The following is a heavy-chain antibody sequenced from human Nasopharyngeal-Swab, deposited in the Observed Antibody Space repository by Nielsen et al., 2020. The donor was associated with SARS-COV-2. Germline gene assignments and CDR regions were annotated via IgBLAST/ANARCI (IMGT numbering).Heavy chain of an antibody. CDR2: IYYSGST. J-gene: IGHJ4*02. CDR1: GDSISSSSYY. Sequence: SETLSLTCTVSGDSISSSSYYWGWIRQPPGKGLEWIGSIYYSGSTYYNPSLKSRVTISVDTSKNQFSLKLSSVTAADTAVYYCARHADGSPWDYWGQGTLVTVSS. V-gene: IGHV4-39*01. CDR3: ARHADGSPWDY. D-gene: IGHD5-24*01.